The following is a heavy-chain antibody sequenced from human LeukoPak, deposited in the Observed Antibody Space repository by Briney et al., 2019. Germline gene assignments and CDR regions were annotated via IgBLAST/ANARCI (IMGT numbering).Heavy chain of an antibody. CDR1: GFTVSSNY. CDR3: ASQKAWAFDI. CDR2: TYSGGST. J-gene: IGHJ3*02. V-gene: IGHV3-66*02. Sequence: PGGSLRLSCAASGFTVSSNYMSWVRQAPGKGLEWVSVTYSGGSTYYADSVKGRFTISRDNSKNTLYLQMNSLRAEDTAVYYCASQKAWAFDIWGQGTMVTVSS.